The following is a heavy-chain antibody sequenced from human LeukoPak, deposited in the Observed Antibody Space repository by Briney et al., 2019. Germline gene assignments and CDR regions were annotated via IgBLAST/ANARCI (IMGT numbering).Heavy chain of an antibody. CDR1: GFTFSSYS. V-gene: IGHV3-21*01. J-gene: IGHJ5*02. Sequence: GGSLRLSCAASGFTFSSYSMNWVRQAPGKGLEWVSSIRSSSSYIYYADSVKGRFTISRDNAKNSLYLQMNSLRAEDTAVYYCARRWWFDPWGQGTLVTVSS. D-gene: IGHD5-24*01. CDR2: IRSSSSYI. CDR3: ARRWWFDP.